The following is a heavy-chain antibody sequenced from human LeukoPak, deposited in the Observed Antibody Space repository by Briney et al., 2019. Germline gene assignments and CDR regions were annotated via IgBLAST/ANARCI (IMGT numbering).Heavy chain of an antibody. J-gene: IGHJ4*02. Sequence: SETLSLTCTVSGGSISSYYWSWIRQPPGKGLEWIGYIYYSGSTNYNPSLKSRVTISVDTSKNQLSLKMSSVTAADTAVYYCARAYCAGGSCFSRGNFDYWGQGTLVTVSS. CDR3: ARAYCAGGSCFSRGNFDY. D-gene: IGHD2-15*01. CDR2: IYYSGST. CDR1: GGSISSYY. V-gene: IGHV4-59*08.